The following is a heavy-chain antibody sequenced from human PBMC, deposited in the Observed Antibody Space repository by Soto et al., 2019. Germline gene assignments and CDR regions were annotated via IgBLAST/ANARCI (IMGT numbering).Heavy chain of an antibody. CDR1: GFSLSSYG. V-gene: IGHV3-30-3*01. D-gene: IGHD2-21*01. J-gene: IGHJ1*01. Sequence: QVQLVESGGGVAQPGRSLRLSCVGSGFSLSSYGMHWVRQAPGKGLEWVAVISYDGSIIYYGDSVKGRFTVSRDNSKNTLYLQMSSLRAEDTAVYFCANLPISGEIEHWGQGTLVTVSS. CDR2: ISYDGSII. CDR3: ANLPISGEIEH.